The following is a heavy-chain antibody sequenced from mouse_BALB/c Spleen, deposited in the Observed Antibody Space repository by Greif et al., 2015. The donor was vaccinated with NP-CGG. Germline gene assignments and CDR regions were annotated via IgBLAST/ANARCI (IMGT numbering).Heavy chain of an antibody. CDR3: ARLNYPYAMDY. V-gene: IGHV7-3*02. D-gene: IGHD2-1*01. CDR1: GFTFTDYY. J-gene: IGHJ4*01. Sequence: EVKVEESGGGLVQPGGSLRLSCATSGFTFTDYYMSWVRQPPGKALEWLGFIRNKANGYTTEYSASVKGRFTISRDNSQSILYLQMSTLRAEDSATYYCARLNYPYAMDYWGQGTSVTVSS. CDR2: IRNKANGYTT.